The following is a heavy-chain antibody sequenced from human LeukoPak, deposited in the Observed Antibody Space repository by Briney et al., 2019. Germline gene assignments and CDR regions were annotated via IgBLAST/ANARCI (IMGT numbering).Heavy chain of an antibody. J-gene: IGHJ4*02. V-gene: IGHV4-39*01. CDR1: GGSLSSSSYY. CDR2: IYYSGST. Sequence: SETLSLTCTVSGGSLSSSSYYWGWIRQPPGKGLEWIGSIYYSGSTYYNPSLKSRVTISVDTSKNQFSLKLSSVTAADTAVYYCARRDTAMASFDYWGQGTLVTVSS. CDR3: ARRDTAMASFDY. D-gene: IGHD5-18*01.